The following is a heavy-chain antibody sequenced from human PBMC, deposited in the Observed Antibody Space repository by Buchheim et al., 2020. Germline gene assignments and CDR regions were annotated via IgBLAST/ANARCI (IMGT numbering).Heavy chain of an antibody. J-gene: IGHJ6*03. V-gene: IGHV3-33*01. CDR2: IWYDGSNT. D-gene: IGHD7-27*01. Sequence: QVQLVESGGGVVQPGRSLRLSCAASGFTFSSYGMHWVRQAPGKGLEWVAVIWYDGSNTYYAHSVKGRFTIARDNSKNTLYLQMNSLRAEDTAVYYCARDLGSYYYYMDFWGKGTT. CDR3: ARDLGSYYYYMDF. CDR1: GFTFSSYG.